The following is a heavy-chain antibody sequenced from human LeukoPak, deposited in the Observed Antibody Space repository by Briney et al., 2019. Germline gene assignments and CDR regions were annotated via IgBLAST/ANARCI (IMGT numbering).Heavy chain of an antibody. D-gene: IGHD6-13*01. CDR2: INHSGST. J-gene: IGHJ5*02. CDR3: ARPPTRRYSSSSWFDP. Sequence: PSETLSLTCTVSGGSISSSGYYWSWIRQPPGKGLEWIGEINHSGSTNYNPSLKSRVTISVDTSKNQFSLKLSSVTAADTAVYYCARPPTRRYSSSSWFDPWGQGTLVTVSS. CDR1: GGSISSSGYY. V-gene: IGHV4-39*07.